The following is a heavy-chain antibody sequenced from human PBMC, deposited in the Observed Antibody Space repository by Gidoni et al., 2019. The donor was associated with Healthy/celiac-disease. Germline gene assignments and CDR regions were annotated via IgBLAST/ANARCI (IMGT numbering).Heavy chain of an antibody. J-gene: IGHJ6*02. Sequence: EVQLVESGGGLVQPGRSLRLSCAASGFTFDDYAMHWIRQAPGKGLEWVSGISWNSGSIGYADSVKGRFTISRDNAKNSLYLQMNSLRAEDTALYYCAKGGGGVPAAMPGHKYYYYGMDVWGQGTTVTVSS. CDR2: ISWNSGSI. CDR3: AKGGGGVPAAMPGHKYYYYGMDV. V-gene: IGHV3-9*01. CDR1: GFTFDDYA. D-gene: IGHD2-2*01.